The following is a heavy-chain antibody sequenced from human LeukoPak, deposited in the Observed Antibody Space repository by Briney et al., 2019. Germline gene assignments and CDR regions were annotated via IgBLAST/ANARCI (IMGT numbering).Heavy chain of an antibody. CDR1: GFTFSNYA. D-gene: IGHD5-12*01. CDR2: ISYDGSNK. Sequence: GRSLRLSCAASGFTFSNYAMHWVRQAPGKGLKWVAVISYDGSNKYYADSVKGRFTISRDNSKNTLYLQMNSLRAEDTAVYYCAKGRGYSGYESFDYWGQGTLVTVSS. V-gene: IGHV3-30*04. CDR3: AKGRGYSGYESFDY. J-gene: IGHJ4*02.